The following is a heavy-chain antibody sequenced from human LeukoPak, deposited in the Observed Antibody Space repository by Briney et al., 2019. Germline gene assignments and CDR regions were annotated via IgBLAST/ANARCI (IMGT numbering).Heavy chain of an antibody. CDR3: ARGIVGATNAY. V-gene: IGHV4-34*01. Sequence: SETLSLTCAVYGESFSGYYWSWIRQPPGKGLEWIGEINHSGSTNYNPSLKSRVTISVDTSKNQFSLKLSSVTAADTAVYYCARGIVGATNAYWGQGTLVTVSS. CDR1: GESFSGYY. CDR2: INHSGST. D-gene: IGHD1-26*01. J-gene: IGHJ4*02.